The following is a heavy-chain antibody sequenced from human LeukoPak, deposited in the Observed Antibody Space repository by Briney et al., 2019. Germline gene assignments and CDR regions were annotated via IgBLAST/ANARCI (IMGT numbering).Heavy chain of an antibody. CDR3: ARVRDYYDSSGYYYELNDAFDI. CDR1: GFTFSNHW. CDR2: INQDGSEK. D-gene: IGHD3-22*01. V-gene: IGHV3-7*01. J-gene: IGHJ3*02. Sequence: GGSLRLSCAASGFTFSNHWMNWVRQAPGKGLEWVANINQDGSEKNYVDSVKGRFTISRDNAKNSLYLQMNSLGAEDTAVYYCARVRDYYDSSGYYYELNDAFDIWGQGTMVTVSS.